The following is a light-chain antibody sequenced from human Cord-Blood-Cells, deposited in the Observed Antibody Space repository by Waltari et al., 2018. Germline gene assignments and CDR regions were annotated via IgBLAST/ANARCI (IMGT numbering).Light chain of an antibody. CDR3: HSADISATDVV. CDR1: AMPKQY. V-gene: IGLV3-25*02. Sequence: SYELPQPPSVSVSPGQTARITCPGDAMPKQYAYWYQQKPGQAPVLVIYRDSERPAGIPERFSGSTSGSPGTLTTSGVQAADDADYDFHSADISATDVVFGGGPQLTGL. J-gene: IGLJ2*01. CDR2: RDS.